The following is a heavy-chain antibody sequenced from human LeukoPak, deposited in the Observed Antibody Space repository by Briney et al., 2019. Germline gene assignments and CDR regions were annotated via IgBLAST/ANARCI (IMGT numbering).Heavy chain of an antibody. D-gene: IGHD6-19*01. CDR2: IRSKIYGGTP. J-gene: IGHJ6*03. V-gene: IGHV3-49*04. CDR3: TRVRRSGSHYYYMDV. Sequence: GGSLRLSCTASGFTFGDYAMTWVRQAPGKGLEWVGFIRSKIYGGTPEYAASVKGRFTISRDDSKSIAYLQMNSLKTGDTAVYYCTRVRRSGSHYYYMDVWGKGTTVTISS. CDR1: GFTFGDYA.